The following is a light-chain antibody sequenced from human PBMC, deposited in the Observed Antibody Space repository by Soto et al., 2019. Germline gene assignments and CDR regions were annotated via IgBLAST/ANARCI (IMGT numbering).Light chain of an antibody. CDR1: QSVLYSSNNKNY. V-gene: IGKV4-1*01. J-gene: IGKJ2*01. CDR2: WAS. Sequence: DIVMTQSPDSLAVSLGERATINCKSSQSVLYSSNNKNYVAWYQQRPGQPPKLLIYWASTRESGVPDRFSGSGSGKDFTLTITSLQAEDVAVYYCHQYESTPPTFGQGTKLEIK. CDR3: HQYESTPPT.